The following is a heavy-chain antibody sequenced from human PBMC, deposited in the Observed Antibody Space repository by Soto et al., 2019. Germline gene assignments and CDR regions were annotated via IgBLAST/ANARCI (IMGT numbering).Heavy chain of an antibody. CDR2: ISGSGGST. Sequence: GGSLRLSCAASGFTFSSYAMSWVRQAPGKGLEWVSAISGSGGSTYYADSVKGRFSISRDNSKNTLYLQMNSLRAEDTAVYYCAGGRLNYGDYYFDYWGQGTLVTVSS. CDR3: AGGRLNYGDYYFDY. D-gene: IGHD4-17*01. V-gene: IGHV3-23*01. J-gene: IGHJ4*02. CDR1: GFTFSSYA.